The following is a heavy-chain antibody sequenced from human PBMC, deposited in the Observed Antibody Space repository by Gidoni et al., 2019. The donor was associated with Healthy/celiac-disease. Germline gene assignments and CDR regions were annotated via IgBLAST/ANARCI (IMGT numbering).Heavy chain of an antibody. CDR1: GFTFSSYG. CDR2: ISYDGSNK. CDR3: AKGAAGTRHLDY. V-gene: IGHV3-30*18. Sequence: QVQLVESGGGVVKPGRSLRLSCAASGFTFSSYGMHWVRQAPGKGLEWVAVISYDGSNKYYADSVKGRFTISRDNSKNTLYLQMNSLRAEDTAVYYCAKGAAGTRHLDYWGQGTLVTVSS. J-gene: IGHJ4*02. D-gene: IGHD6-13*01.